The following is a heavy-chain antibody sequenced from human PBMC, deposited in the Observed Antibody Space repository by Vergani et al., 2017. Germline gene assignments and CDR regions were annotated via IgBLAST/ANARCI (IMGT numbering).Heavy chain of an antibody. CDR2: IYPGDSDT. D-gene: IGHD2-2*02. V-gene: IGHV5-51*03. CDR1: EYSLGIYL. CDR3: ARRGRGYCSSSSCYIIDY. Sequence: EVELVHSGPEMRNPGQPRKISCKGSEYSLGIYLIAWVRQMLGKGLEWMGIIYPGDSDTRYRPSFQGQVTISADQSIRTAYLQWSSLKAADAAMYYCARRGRGYCSSSSCYIIDYWGQGTLVTVSS. J-gene: IGHJ4*02.